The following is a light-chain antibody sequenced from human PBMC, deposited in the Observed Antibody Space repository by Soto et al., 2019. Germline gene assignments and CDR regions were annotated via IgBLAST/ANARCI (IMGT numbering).Light chain of an antibody. CDR1: QSLLHGDGKTY. Sequence: DIVMTQTRLSLSVTPGQPASISCKSSQSLLHGDGKTYLFWYLQKPRQPPQLLIYDLSNRFSGVPDRVSGSGSGTDLTLEISRVEAEDVGVYYCMHTKQLPLTFGGGTKVAIK. CDR3: MHTKQLPLT. J-gene: IGKJ4*01. CDR2: DLS. V-gene: IGKV2D-29*01.